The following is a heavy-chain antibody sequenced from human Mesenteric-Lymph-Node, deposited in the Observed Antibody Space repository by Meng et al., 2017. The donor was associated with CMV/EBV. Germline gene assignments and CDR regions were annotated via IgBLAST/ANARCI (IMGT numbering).Heavy chain of an antibody. CDR1: GFTFSDYY. CDR3: ATEISRIGSFTVVTALGHYYYVMDV. J-gene: IGHJ6*02. Sequence: GGSLRLSCAASGFTFSDYYMSWIRQAPGKGLEWVSYISSSGSTIYYADSVKGRFTISRDNAKNSLYLQMNSLRAEDTAVYYCATEISRIGSFTVVTALGHYYYVMDVWGHGTTVTVSS. D-gene: IGHD3-3*01. V-gene: IGHV3-11*04. CDR2: ISSSGSTI.